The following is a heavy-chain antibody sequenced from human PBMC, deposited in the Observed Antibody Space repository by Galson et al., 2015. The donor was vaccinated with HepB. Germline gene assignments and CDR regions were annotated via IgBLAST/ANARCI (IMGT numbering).Heavy chain of an antibody. CDR2: IYSGGST. CDR3: ARETRRPAVYYGMDV. V-gene: IGHV3-53*01. Sequence: SLRLSCAASGFTVSSHYMSWVRQAPGKGLEWVSVIYSGGSTYYADSVKGRFTISRDNSKNTLYLQMNSLRADDTAVYYCARETRRPAVYYGMDVWGQGTTVTVSS. CDR1: GFTVSSHY. J-gene: IGHJ6*02.